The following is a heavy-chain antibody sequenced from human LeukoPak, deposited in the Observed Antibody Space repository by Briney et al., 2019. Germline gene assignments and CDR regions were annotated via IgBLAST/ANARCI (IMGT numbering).Heavy chain of an antibody. CDR2: IYYSGNT. CDR1: GGFISSSNYY. D-gene: IGHD4-23*01. V-gene: IGHV4-39*01. Sequence: SETLSLTCTVSGGFISSSNYYWDWIRQPPGKGLEWIGSIYYSGNTYYNPSLKGRVTISVDTSKNQFSLKLTSVTASDTALYYCARRGSLHSPANPWGQGTLVTVSS. CDR3: ARRGSLHSPANP. J-gene: IGHJ5*02.